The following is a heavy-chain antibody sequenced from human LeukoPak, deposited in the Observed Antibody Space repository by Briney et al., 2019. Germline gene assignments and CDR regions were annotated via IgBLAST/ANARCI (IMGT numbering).Heavy chain of an antibody. V-gene: IGHV4-31*03. CDR1: GGSISSGGYY. Sequence: PSETLPLTCTVSGGSISSGGYYWSWIRQHPGKGLEWIGYIYYSGSTYYNPSLKSRVTISVGTSKNQFSLKLSSVTAADTAVYYCARDGPPGSGYQPTRFNDAFDIWGQGTMVTVSS. D-gene: IGHD3-22*01. CDR2: IYYSGST. CDR3: ARDGPPGSGYQPTRFNDAFDI. J-gene: IGHJ3*02.